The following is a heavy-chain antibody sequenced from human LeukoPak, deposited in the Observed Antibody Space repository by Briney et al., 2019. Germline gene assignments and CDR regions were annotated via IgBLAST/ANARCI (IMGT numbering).Heavy chain of an antibody. Sequence: PSETLSLTCAVSGGSIGDSYWWTWVRQPPGKGLEWIGEIYHSGSTNYNPSLKGRVTISLDKSKNQFSLKLNSMTAADTAVYYCARDPPGSGVNLVYWGQGTLVTVSS. CDR3: ARDPPGSGVNLVY. V-gene: IGHV4-4*02. CDR2: IYHSGST. J-gene: IGHJ4*02. D-gene: IGHD3-10*01. CDR1: GGSIGDSYW.